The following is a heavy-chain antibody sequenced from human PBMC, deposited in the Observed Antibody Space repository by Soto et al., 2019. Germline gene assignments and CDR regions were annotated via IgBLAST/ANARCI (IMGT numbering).Heavy chain of an antibody. Sequence: SETLSLTCTVSGEYISSGYHWAGIRQPPGKGLAWIASIFHTGTTYYNPSFKRRVTISVDTSANQFALKRSSVTAADTAVYYCARHNYGVDVWGQGTTVTVSS. J-gene: IGHJ6*02. V-gene: IGHV4-38-2*02. CDR2: IFHTGTT. CDR3: ARHNYGVDV. CDR1: GEYISSGYH.